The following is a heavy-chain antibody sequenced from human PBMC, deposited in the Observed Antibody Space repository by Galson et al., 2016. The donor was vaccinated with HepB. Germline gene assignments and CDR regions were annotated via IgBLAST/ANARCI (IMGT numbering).Heavy chain of an antibody. CDR3: ARDEGLLTADYRPGFDY. V-gene: IGHV3-43*01. J-gene: IGHJ4*02. CDR1: GFIFDDYT. Sequence: SLRLSCAASGFIFDDYTMHWVRQGPGKGLEWVSFVSWDGRSTYYADSVRGRFTISRDNAKNSLYRQMISLRAEDTAVYYCARDEGLLTADYRPGFDYWGQGILVTVSS. CDR2: VSWDGRST. D-gene: IGHD3-9*01.